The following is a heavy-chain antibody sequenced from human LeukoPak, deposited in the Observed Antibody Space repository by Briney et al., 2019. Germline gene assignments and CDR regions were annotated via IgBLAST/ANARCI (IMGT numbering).Heavy chain of an antibody. D-gene: IGHD3-16*01. V-gene: IGHV4-39*01. CDR3: ARLGGATLYAFDI. J-gene: IGHJ3*02. Sequence: SETLSLTCTVSGGSISSSSYYWGWIRQPPGKGLEWIGSIYYSGSTYYNPSLKSRVTISVDTSKNQFSLKLSSVAAADTAVYYCARLGGATLYAFDIWGQGTMVTVSS. CDR2: IYYSGST. CDR1: GGSISSSSYY.